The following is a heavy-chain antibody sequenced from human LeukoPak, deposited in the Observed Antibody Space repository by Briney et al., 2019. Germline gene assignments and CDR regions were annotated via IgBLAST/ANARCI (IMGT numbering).Heavy chain of an antibody. CDR2: IIPIFGTA. D-gene: IGHD1-26*01. CDR3: ARGTRYSGSYYHLSPGHI. J-gene: IGHJ3*02. V-gene: IGHV1-69*13. Sequence: GASVKVSCKASGGTFSSYAISWVRQAPGQGLEWMGGIIPIFGTANYAQKFQGRVTITADESTSTAYMELSSLRSEDTAVYYCARGTRYSGSYYHLSPGHIWGQGTMVTVSS. CDR1: GGTFSSYA.